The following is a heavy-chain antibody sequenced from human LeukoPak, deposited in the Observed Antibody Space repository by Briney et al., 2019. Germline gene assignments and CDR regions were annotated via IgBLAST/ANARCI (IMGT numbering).Heavy chain of an antibody. Sequence: GGSLRLPCAASGFTDSSNYMSWLRHAPGKALEWVSVIYSGGSTYYADYVKGRFTISRHNSKNTLYIQMNSLRAEETAVYYCAFRGGYSSGWSSYGLDVWGQGTTVTVSS. V-gene: IGHV3-53*04. D-gene: IGHD6-19*01. J-gene: IGHJ6*02. CDR3: AFRGGYSSGWSSYGLDV. CDR2: IYSGGST. CDR1: GFTDSSNY.